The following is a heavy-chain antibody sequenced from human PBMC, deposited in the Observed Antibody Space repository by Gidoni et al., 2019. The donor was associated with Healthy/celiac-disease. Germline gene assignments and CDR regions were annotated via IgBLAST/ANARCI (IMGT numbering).Heavy chain of an antibody. CDR3: ARDRHSIPRTLLDY. CDR2: IWYDGSNK. V-gene: IGHV3-33*01. Sequence: QVQLVESGGGVVQPGRSLRLSCAASGFTFSSYGMHWVRQAPGKGLEWVAVIWYDGSNKYYADSVKGRFTISRDNSKNTLYLQMNSLRAEDTAVYYCARDRHSIPRTLLDYWGQGTLVTVSS. J-gene: IGHJ4*02. CDR1: GFTFSSYG. D-gene: IGHD3-3*02.